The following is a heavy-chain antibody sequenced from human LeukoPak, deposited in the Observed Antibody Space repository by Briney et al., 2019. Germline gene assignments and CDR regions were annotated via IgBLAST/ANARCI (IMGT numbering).Heavy chain of an antibody. D-gene: IGHD6-13*01. CDR2: IIPIFGTA. CDR3: ARVYSSSWTDY. J-gene: IGHJ4*02. CDR1: GGTFSSYA. V-gene: IGHV1-69*05. Sequence: ASVKVSCKASGGTFSSYAISWVRQAPGQGLEWMGGIIPIFGTANYAQKLQGRVTMTTDTSTSTAYMELRSLRSDDTAVYYCARVYSSSWTDYWGQGTLVTVSS.